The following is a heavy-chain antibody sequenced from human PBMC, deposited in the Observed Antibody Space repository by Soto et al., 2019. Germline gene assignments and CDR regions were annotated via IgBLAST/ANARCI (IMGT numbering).Heavy chain of an antibody. J-gene: IGHJ2*01. CDR2: ISGSGGST. CDR1: GFTFSSYA. CDR3: AKRGLVGDSPRYWYFDL. Sequence: EVQLLESGGGLVQPGASLRLSCAASGFTFSSYAMSWVRQAPGKGLEWVSAISGSGGSTYYADSVKGRFTISRDNSKNTLYLQMNSLRAEDTAVYYCAKRGLVGDSPRYWYFDLWGRGTLVTVSS. D-gene: IGHD4-17*01. V-gene: IGHV3-23*01.